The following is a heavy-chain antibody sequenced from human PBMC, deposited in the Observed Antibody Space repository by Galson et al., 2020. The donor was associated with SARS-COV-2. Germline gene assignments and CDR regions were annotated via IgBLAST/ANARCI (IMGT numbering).Heavy chain of an antibody. D-gene: IGHD6-6*01. V-gene: IGHV4-34*01. Sequence: ETLSLTCAVYGGSFSGYYRSWSRQPPGKGLEWIGEFTDSGSTNYNPSLKSRVTISVDTSKNQFSLKLSSVTAADTAVYYCARLSRFSSTYYWYFDLWGRGTLVTVSS. CDR2: FTDSGST. CDR1: GGSFSGYY. CDR3: ARLSRFSSTYYWYFDL. J-gene: IGHJ2*01.